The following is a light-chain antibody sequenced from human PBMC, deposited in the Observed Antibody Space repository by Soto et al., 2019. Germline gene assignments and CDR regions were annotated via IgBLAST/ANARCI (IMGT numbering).Light chain of an antibody. CDR3: QQSNNWPPWT. CDR1: QSVSSN. V-gene: IGKV3-15*01. CDR2: GAS. J-gene: IGKJ1*01. Sequence: EIVMTQSPATLSVSPGERATLSCSASQSVSSNLAWYQQKPGQAPRLLIYGASTRATGIPARFSGSGSGTEFTLTISSLQSEDFAVYYCQQSNNWPPWTFGQGTKVEIK.